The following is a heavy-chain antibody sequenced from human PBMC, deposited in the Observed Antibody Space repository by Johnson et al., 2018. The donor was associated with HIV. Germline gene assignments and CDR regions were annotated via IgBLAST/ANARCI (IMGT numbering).Heavy chain of an antibody. CDR1: GFTFSSYA. Sequence: QLVESGGGLVQPGGSLRLSCAASGFTFSSYAMSWVRQAPGKGLEWVSAISGSGGSTYYADSVKGRFTISRDNSKNTLYLQMNRLRAEDTAVYYCARGVRSGYYSNALDVWGQGTMATVSS. V-gene: IGHV3-23*04. J-gene: IGHJ3*01. CDR3: ARGVRSGYYSNALDV. CDR2: ISGSGGST. D-gene: IGHD3-22*01.